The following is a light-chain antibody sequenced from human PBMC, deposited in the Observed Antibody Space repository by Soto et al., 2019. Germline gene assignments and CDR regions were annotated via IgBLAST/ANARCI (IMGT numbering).Light chain of an antibody. CDR3: AVWDDSLSGVV. CDR2: GNN. CDR1: SSNIGSNY. Sequence: QSVLTQPPSASGTPGQTITISSSGSSSNIGSNYVSWYQHLPGTAPKLLIYGNNQRPSGVSDRFSGSRSGTSASLAISGLRSDDEADYYCAVWDDSLSGVVFGGGTKVTVL. J-gene: IGLJ3*02. V-gene: IGLV1-47*01.